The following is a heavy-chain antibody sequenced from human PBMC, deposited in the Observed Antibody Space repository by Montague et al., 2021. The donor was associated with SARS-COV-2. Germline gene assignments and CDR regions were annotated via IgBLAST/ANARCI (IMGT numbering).Heavy chain of an antibody. CDR3: ARGSFGMVAFDI. Sequence: SETLSLTCTVSGGSISSYYWSWIRQPAGKGLEWIGLIYTSGSTNYNPSLKSRVTMSLDTSKNQFSLKLRSVTAADTAVYYCARGSFGMVAFDIWGQGTMVTVSS. J-gene: IGHJ3*02. CDR1: GGSISSYY. V-gene: IGHV4-4*07. CDR2: IYTSGST. D-gene: IGHD3-10*01.